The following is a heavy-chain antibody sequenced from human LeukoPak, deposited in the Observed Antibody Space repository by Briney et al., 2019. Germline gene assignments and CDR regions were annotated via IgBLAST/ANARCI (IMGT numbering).Heavy chain of an antibody. CDR3: AKDPTIAAAGTWNY. V-gene: IGHV3-53*01. CDR2: VYSGNAFTT. Sequence: PGGSLTLSCAASGLTISDNYMTWIRQTPAKGLQWVSLVYSGNAFTTFYAESVRGRFTISRDSSKNTMYLHMNNLKTEDTALYYCAKDPTIAAAGTWNYWGQGTLVTVSS. CDR1: GLTISDNY. J-gene: IGHJ4*02. D-gene: IGHD6-13*01.